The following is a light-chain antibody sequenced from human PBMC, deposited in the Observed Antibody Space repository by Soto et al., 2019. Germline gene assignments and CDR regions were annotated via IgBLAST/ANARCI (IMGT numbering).Light chain of an antibody. J-gene: IGLJ3*02. CDR3: LSYTSSSTLGV. V-gene: IGLV2-14*03. CDR2: DVS. Sequence: QSALTQPASVSGSPGPSITISCTGTSSDIGGYNFVSWYQQHPGKPPKLMIYDVSDRPSGVSNRFSGSKSGNTASLTISGLQAGDDAQYYCLSYTSSSTLGVFGGGTKVTVL. CDR1: SSDIGGYNF.